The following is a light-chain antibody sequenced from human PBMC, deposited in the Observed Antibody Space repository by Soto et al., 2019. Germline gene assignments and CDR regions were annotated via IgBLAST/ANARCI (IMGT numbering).Light chain of an antibody. Sequence: EIVLTQSPGTLSLSPGERATLSCRASQSVTSTYLAWYQQKPGQAPRLLIYDASTRAPGVPDRFSDSGSGTDFTLSISRLEPEDFAVYFWQQFDGSPWTFGQGTKVEMK. CDR2: DAS. CDR1: QSVTSTY. V-gene: IGKV3-20*01. J-gene: IGKJ1*01. CDR3: QQFDGSPWT.